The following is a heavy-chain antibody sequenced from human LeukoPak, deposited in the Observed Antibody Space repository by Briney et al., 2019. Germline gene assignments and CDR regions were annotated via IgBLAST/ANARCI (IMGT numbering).Heavy chain of an antibody. D-gene: IGHD1-1*01. CDR2: ISYDGSNK. CDR3: ARDLGRGTRHWFDP. CDR1: GFTFSSYA. V-gene: IGHV3-30-3*01. J-gene: IGHJ5*02. Sequence: GGSLRLSWAASGFTFSSYAMHWVRQAPGKGLEWVAVISYDGSNKYYADSVKGRFTISRDNSKNTLYLQMNSLRAEDTAVYYCARDLGRGTRHWFDPWGQGTLVTVSS.